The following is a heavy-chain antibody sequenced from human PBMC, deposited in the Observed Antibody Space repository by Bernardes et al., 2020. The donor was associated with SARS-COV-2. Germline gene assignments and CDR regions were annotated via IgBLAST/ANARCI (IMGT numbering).Heavy chain of an antibody. CDR1: GFTSSSSV. Sequence: GGSLRLSCAASGFTSSSSVMNWVRQAPGKGLEWVSYISTGGSTKYYADSVKGWFTISRDNSKNTLYLQMNSLRAEATAVYYCAKGSHYDSSGYYYFDYWGQGTLVTVSS. CDR3: AKGSHYDSSGYYYFDY. V-gene: IGHV3-23*01. CDR2: ISTGGSTK. J-gene: IGHJ4*02. D-gene: IGHD3-22*01.